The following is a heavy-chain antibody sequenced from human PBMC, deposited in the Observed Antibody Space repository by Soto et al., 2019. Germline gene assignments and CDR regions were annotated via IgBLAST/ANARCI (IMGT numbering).Heavy chain of an antibody. CDR3: ARDRSTGGFDS. CDR2: IIPIFGTT. CDR1: GGSISNYG. J-gene: IGHJ4*02. D-gene: IGHD7-27*01. Sequence: QVQLVQSGAEMKKPESSVNVSCKASGGSISNYGVSWVRQAPGQGLEWMGLIIPIFGTTSYAQKFQSRVTITADKSTSTAYMELTSLSFEDTAVYYCARDRSTGGFDSWGQGTLVIVSS. V-gene: IGHV1-69*06.